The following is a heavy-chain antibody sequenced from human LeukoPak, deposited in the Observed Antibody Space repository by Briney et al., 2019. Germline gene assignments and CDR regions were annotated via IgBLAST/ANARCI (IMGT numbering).Heavy chain of an antibody. D-gene: IGHD2-15*01. J-gene: IGHJ6*02. CDR1: GYTFTGYY. V-gene: IGHV1-2*02. CDR3: ARRRGSGVVAATRDYGMDV. Sequence: ASVKVSCKASGYTFTGYYMHWVRQAPGQGLEWMGWINPNSGGTNYAQKFQGRVTMTRDTSISTAYMELSRLRSDDTAVYYCARRRGSGVVAATRDYGMDVWGQGTTVTVSS. CDR2: INPNSGGT.